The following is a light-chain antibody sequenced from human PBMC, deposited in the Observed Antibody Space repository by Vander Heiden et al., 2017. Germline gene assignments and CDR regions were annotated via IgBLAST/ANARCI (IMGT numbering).Light chain of an antibody. V-gene: IGLV3-25*02. CDR2: KDS. Sequence: SYELTQPPSVSVSPGQTARITCSGDALPKQYAYWYQQKPGQALMLFIYKDSKSTSGIPECFSGSSSATTVTLTISGVQAEDDSYYYSQSANSSLLVFGGGTKLTVL. CDR3: QSANSSLLV. J-gene: IGLJ3*02. CDR1: ALPKQY.